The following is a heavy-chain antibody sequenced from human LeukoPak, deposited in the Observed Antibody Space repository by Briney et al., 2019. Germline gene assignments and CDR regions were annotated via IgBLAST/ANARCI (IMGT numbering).Heavy chain of an antibody. CDR1: GFTFSSYS. V-gene: IGHV3-21*01. J-gene: IGHJ4*02. CDR2: ISSSSSYI. CDR3: ARVVEYYYDSSGYYYPFEDY. D-gene: IGHD3-22*01. Sequence: GGSLRLSCAASGFTFSSYSMNWVRQAPGKGLEWVSSISSSSSYIYYADSVKGRFTISRDNAKNSLYLQMNSLRAEDTAVYYCARVVEYYYDSSGYYYPFEDYWGQGTLVTVSS.